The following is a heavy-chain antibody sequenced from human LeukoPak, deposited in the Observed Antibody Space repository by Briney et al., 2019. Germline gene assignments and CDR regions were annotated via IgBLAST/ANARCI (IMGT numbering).Heavy chain of an antibody. J-gene: IGHJ4*02. CDR3: ARRSEFDNTHYHYFDY. CDR2: IYHSGST. Sequence: SETLSLTCTVSGGSIDSRSYYWDWIRQAPGKGLGWIGTIYHSGSTEYNPSLKSRVAIFVDTFKNQFSLILHSVAAADTAVYYCARRSEFDNTHYHYFDYWGQGALVTVSS. V-gene: IGHV4-39*01. D-gene: IGHD2-15*01. CDR1: GGSIDSRSYY.